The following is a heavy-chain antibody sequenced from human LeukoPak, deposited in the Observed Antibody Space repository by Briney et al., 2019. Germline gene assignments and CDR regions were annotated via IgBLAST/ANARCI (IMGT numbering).Heavy chain of an antibody. V-gene: IGHV4-38-2*02. Sequence: SETLSLTCTVSGYSISALANWGWIRQSPGKGLEWIGSIYYGGSTYYNPSLKSRVTISLDTSKNQFSLNLTSVTAADTAVYYCAREKALMDHYDFSGYDWEYRGPGSLVIVSS. J-gene: IGHJ4*02. D-gene: IGHD3-22*01. CDR3: AREKALMDHYDFSGYDWEY. CDR2: IYYGGST. CDR1: GYSISALAN.